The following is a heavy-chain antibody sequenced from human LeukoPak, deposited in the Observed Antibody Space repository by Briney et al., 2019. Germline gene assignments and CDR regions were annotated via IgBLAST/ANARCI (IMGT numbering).Heavy chain of an antibody. CDR3: AREPLLDV. V-gene: IGHV3-30-3*01. J-gene: IGHJ6*02. CDR1: GFTFSSYA. CDR2: MSYDGSNK. Sequence: GGSLRLSCAASGFTFSSYAMHWVRQAPGKGLEWVAVMSYDGSNKYYADSVKGRFTISRDNSKNTLYLQMNSLRAEDTAVYYCAREPLLDVWGQGTTVTVSS.